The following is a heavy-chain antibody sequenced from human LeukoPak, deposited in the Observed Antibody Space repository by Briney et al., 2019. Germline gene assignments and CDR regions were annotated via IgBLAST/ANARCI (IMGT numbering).Heavy chain of an antibody. CDR3: ARHLGGSSGWYLDY. Sequence: GSLRLSCAASGFTFSSYAMSWVRQPPGKGLEWIGEINHSGSTNYNPSLKSRVTISVDTSKNQFSLKLSSVTAADTAVYYCARHLGGSSGWYLDYWGQGTLVTVSS. D-gene: IGHD6-19*01. J-gene: IGHJ4*02. V-gene: IGHV4-34*01. CDR1: GFTFSSYA. CDR2: INHSGST.